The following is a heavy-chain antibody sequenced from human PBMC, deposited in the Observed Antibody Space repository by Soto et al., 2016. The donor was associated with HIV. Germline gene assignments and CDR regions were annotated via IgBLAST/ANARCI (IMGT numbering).Heavy chain of an antibody. Sequence: EVQLLESGGGLVQPGGSLRLSCAASGFTFSSYAMSWVRQAPGKGLEWVSAISGSGGSTYYADSVKGRFTISRDNSKNTLYLQMNSLRAEDTAVYYCAKAGGYYYGSGSEGYDYWGQGTLVTVSS. D-gene: IGHD3-10*01. CDR1: GFTFSSYA. J-gene: IGHJ4*02. CDR2: ISGSGGST. CDR3: AKAGGYYYGSGSEGYDY. V-gene: IGHV3-23*01.